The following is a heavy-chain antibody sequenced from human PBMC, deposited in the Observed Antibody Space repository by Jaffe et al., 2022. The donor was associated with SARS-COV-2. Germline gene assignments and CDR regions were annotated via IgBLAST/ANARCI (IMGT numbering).Heavy chain of an antibody. CDR2: VSDSGGI. V-gene: IGHV4-39*01. J-gene: IGHJ6*02. CDR3: ARHADAGYGRQYGMDV. CDR1: GGSISGSHYF. D-gene: IGHD5-12*01. Sequence: QLQLQESGPGLVKPSETLSLTCSVSGGSISGSHYFCGWIRQPPGKGLEWIGSVSDSGGISYHPSLQSRVTISVDTSKNHFTLKMNSVTAADTAVYYCARHADAGYGRQYGMDVWGQGTTVTVSS.